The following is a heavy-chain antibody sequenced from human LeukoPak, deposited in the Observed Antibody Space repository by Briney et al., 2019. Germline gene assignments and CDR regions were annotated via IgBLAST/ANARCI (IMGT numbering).Heavy chain of an antibody. J-gene: IGHJ4*02. CDR3: ASGYDSSGYYVN. D-gene: IGHD3-22*01. CDR1: GGSISSGDYY. CDR2: TFYSGST. V-gene: IGHV4-30-4*01. Sequence: SETLSLTCTVSGGSISSGDYYWSWIRQHPEKGLEWIGYTFYSGSTCYNPSLKSRVTVSVDTSKNQFSLKLSSVTAADTAVYYCASGYDSSGYYVNWGQGTLVTVSS.